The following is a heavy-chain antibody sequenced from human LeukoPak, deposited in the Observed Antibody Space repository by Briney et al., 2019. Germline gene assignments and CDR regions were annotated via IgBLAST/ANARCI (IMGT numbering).Heavy chain of an antibody. CDR2: ISGSGGNT. CDR3: AKGGKWDVTPFDY. J-gene: IGHJ4*02. CDR1: GFTFSDYA. Sequence: GGSLRLSCAASGFTFSDYAMNWVRQAPGKGLEWVSTISGSGGNTYYAGSVKGRFTISRDNSKNTLYLQMNSLGAEDTAVYYCAKGGKWDVTPFDYWGQGTLVTVSS. D-gene: IGHD1-26*01. V-gene: IGHV3-23*01.